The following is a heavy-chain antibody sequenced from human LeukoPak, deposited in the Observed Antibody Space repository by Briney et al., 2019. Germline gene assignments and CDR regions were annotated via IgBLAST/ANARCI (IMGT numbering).Heavy chain of an antibody. CDR1: GGTFSSYA. Sequence: GASVKVSCKASGGTFSSYAISWVRQAPGQALEWMGGIIPIFGTANYAQKFQGRVTITTDESTSTAYMALSSLRSEDTAVYYCARSLGYCSGGSCYLPYNWFDPWGQGTLVTVSS. CDR2: IIPIFGTA. CDR3: ARSLGYCSGGSCYLPYNWFDP. D-gene: IGHD2-15*01. J-gene: IGHJ5*02. V-gene: IGHV1-69*05.